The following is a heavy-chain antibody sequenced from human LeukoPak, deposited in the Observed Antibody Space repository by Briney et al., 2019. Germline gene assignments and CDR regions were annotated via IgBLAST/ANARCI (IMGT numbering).Heavy chain of an antibody. CDR1: GSISGYY. CDR3: ARQKCTSASCLTKNAFDI. Sequence: SETLSLTSTVPGSISGYYWSWIRQPPGRGLEWIGYIYTSGSTNYNPSLESRVTISVDTSKNQFSLDLSSVTAADTAVYYCARQKCTSASCLTKNAFDIWGQGTMVTVSS. V-gene: IGHV4-4*09. J-gene: IGHJ3*02. D-gene: IGHD2-2*01. CDR2: IYTSGST.